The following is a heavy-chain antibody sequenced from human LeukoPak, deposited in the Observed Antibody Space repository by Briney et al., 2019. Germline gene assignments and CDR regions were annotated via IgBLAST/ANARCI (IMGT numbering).Heavy chain of an antibody. D-gene: IGHD1-26*01. J-gene: IGHJ4*02. V-gene: IGHV1-46*01. CDR3: AREGEWELEVIGGY. CDR1: GYTFTRFH. CDR2: IHPSSGGA. Sequence: GASVKVSCKASGYTFTRFHIHWVRQAPGQGLEWMGIIHPSSGGATSAQKFQGRVTITRDTSTTTVYMELSSLRSEDTAVYYCAREGEWELEVIGGYWGQGTLVTVSS.